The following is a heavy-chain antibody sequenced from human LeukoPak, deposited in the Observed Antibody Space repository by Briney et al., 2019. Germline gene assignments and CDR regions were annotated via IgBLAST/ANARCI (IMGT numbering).Heavy chain of an antibody. V-gene: IGHV1-2*02. CDR2: INPNSGGT. J-gene: IGHJ4*02. CDR3: ARSYDSSGYFDY. CDR1: GYTFTGYY. D-gene: IGHD3-22*01. Sequence: GALVKVSCKASGYTFTGYYMHWVRQAPGQGLEWMGWINPNSGGTNYAQKFQGRVTMTRDTSISTAYMELSRLRSDDTAVYYCARSYDSSGYFDYWGQGTLVTVSS.